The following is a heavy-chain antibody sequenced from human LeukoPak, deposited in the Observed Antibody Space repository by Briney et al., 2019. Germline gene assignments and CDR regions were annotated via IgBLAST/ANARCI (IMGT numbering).Heavy chain of an antibody. CDR1: GFIFSRYA. CDR2: ISYDGSNK. CDR3: ARDVETRGGGRLYEY. V-gene: IGHV3-30-3*01. D-gene: IGHD2-15*01. J-gene: IGHJ4*02. Sequence: SGGSLTLSCAASGFIFSRYAMHRARQAPGKGLEWVAVISYDGSNKNYADSVKGRFTDSRENSKITLYVQMNSLRADDTAMYYCARDVETRGGGRLYEYWGQGTLVTASS.